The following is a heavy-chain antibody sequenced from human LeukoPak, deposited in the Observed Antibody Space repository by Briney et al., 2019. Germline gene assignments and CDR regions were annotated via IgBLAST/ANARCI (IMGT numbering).Heavy chain of an antibody. CDR3: ARDYGSGSSPDYFDY. CDR2: IYYSGST. V-gene: IGHV4-39*07. Sequence: PSETLSLTCTVSGGSISSSSYYWGWIRQPPGKGLEWIGSIYYSGSTYYNPSLKSRVTISVDTSKNQFSLKLSSVTAADTAVYYCARDYGSGSSPDYFDYWGQGTLVTVSS. D-gene: IGHD3-10*01. CDR1: GGSISSSSYY. J-gene: IGHJ4*02.